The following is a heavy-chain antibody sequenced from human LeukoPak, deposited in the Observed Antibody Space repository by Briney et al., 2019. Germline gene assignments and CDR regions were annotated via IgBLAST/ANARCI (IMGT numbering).Heavy chain of an antibody. J-gene: IGHJ4*02. V-gene: IGHV3-53*01. CDR3: ARTNPVYGDYDY. D-gene: IGHD4-17*01. Sequence: GGSLRLSCAVSGFSVNDNYMSWVRQAPGKGLQWVSVMFRGGRTYYAGSVKGRFTISRDLARNTLLLQMHSLRADDTAVHYCARTNPVYGDYDYWGQGTLVTVSS. CDR1: GFSVNDNY. CDR2: MFRGGRT.